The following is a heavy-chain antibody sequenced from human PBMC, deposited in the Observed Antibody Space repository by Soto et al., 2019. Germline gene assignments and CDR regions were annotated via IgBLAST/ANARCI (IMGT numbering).Heavy chain of an antibody. D-gene: IGHD3-10*01. CDR1: GGSISSYY. V-gene: IGHV4-59*08. J-gene: IGHJ6*02. CDR3: ARQGFGPLHGLVDV. Sequence: QVQLQESGPGLVKPSETLSLSCTVSGGSISSYYWSWFRQSPGKRMECIGYVQHSWGSSYNPSLQSRIAISLDPSKSQFSLKVTSVTATDTAVYYCARQGFGPLHGLVDVWGQGTTVTVSS. CDR2: VQHSWGS.